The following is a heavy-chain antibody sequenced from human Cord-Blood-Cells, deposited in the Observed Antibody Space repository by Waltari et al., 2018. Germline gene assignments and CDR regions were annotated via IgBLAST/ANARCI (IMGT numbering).Heavy chain of an antibody. J-gene: IGHJ4*02. CDR2: INPNRGGT. V-gene: IGHV1-2*02. CDR3: ASDPYGSGIVIDY. D-gene: IGHD3-10*01. CDR1: GYTFTGYY. Sequence: QVQLVQSGAEVKKPGASVKVSCKASGYTFTGYYMHWVRQAPGKGLEWMGWINPNRGGTNYAQKFQGRVTMTRETSISPAYMELSRLRSDDTAVYYCASDPYGSGIVIDYWGQGTLVTVSS.